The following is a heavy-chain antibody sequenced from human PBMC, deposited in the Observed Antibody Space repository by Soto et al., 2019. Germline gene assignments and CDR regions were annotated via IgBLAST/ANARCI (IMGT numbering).Heavy chain of an antibody. CDR3: ARDTRYSSGWSDY. CDR1: GFTFSSYG. J-gene: IGHJ4*02. CDR2: IWYDGSNK. Sequence: PGGSLRLPCAASGFTFSSYGMHWVRQAPGKGLEWVAVIWYDGSNKYYADSVKGRFTISRDNSKNTLYLQMNSLRAEDTAVYYCARDTRYSSGWSDYWGQGTLVTVSS. D-gene: IGHD6-19*01. V-gene: IGHV3-33*01.